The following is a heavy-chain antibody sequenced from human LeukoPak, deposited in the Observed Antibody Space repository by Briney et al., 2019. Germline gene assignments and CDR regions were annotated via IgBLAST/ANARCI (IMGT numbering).Heavy chain of an antibody. CDR2: IYYSGST. V-gene: IGHV4-59*01. CDR1: GGSISSYY. J-gene: IGHJ4*02. D-gene: IGHD3-16*01. CDR3: ARVFRGYYFDY. Sequence: SETLSLTCTVSGGSISSYYWSWIRQPPGKGLEWIGYIYYSGSTNYNPSLKSRVTISVDTSKNQFSLKLSSVTAADTAVYCCARVFRGYYFDYWGQGTLVTVSS.